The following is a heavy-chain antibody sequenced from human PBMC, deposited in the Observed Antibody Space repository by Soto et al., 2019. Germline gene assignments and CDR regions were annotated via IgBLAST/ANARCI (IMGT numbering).Heavy chain of an antibody. Sequence: ASVKVSCKVSGYTITELSMHWVRQAPGKGLEWMGGFDPEDGETIYAQKFQGRVTMTEDTSTDTAYMELSSLRSEDTAVYYCATFTTTVTTSVDWFDPWGQGTLVTVSS. CDR1: GYTITELS. V-gene: IGHV1-24*01. J-gene: IGHJ5*02. CDR2: FDPEDGET. CDR3: ATFTTTVTTSVDWFDP. D-gene: IGHD4-4*01.